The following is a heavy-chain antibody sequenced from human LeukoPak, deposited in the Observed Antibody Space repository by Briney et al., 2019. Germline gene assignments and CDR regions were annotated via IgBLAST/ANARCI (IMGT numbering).Heavy chain of an antibody. CDR3: SRERFYGMDV. V-gene: IGHV3-48*02. CDR2: ISDDGRTK. Sequence: GGSLRLSCAASGFSFGRYGMDWVRQAPGKGLAWIAYISDDGRTKCYADSVKGRFTISRDNDNDSVFLEMNCLRNEDTPVYYCSRERFYGMDVWGQGTTVSVTS. D-gene: IGHD3-16*01. J-gene: IGHJ6*02. CDR1: GFSFGRYG.